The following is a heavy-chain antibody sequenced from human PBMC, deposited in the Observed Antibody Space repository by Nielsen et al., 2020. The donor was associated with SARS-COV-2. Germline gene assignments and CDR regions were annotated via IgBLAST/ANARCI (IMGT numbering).Heavy chain of an antibody. D-gene: IGHD6-19*01. J-gene: IGHJ4*02. V-gene: IGHV3-74*01. CDR3: AGGGGDIAVASY. CDR2: INSDGSST. Sequence: GRSLTLSCAVSGFTFSSYWMHWVRQAPGKGLVWVSRINSDGSSTSYADSVKGRFTISRDNAKNTLYLQMYSLRAEDTAVYYCAGGGGDIAVASYWGQGTLVTVSS. CDR1: GFTFSSYW.